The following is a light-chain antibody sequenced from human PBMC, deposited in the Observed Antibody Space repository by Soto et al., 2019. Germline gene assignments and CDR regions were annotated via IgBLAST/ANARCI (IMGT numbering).Light chain of an antibody. CDR2: DVS. V-gene: IGLV2-11*01. J-gene: IGLJ2*01. CDR3: CSYAGSYLP. CDR1: SSDVGGYNY. Sequence: QSALTQPRSVSGSPGQSVTISCTGTSSDVGGYNYVSWYQQHPGKAPKLMIYDVSKRPSGVPDRFSGSKSGNTASLTISGLQAEDEADYYCCSYAGSYLPFGGGTKLTVL.